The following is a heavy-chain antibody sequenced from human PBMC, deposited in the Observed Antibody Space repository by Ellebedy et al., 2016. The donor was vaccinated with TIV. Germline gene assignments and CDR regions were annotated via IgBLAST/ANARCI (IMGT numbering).Heavy chain of an antibody. CDR3: ARGSQFRNWLDP. CDR1: GFTFSSYG. J-gene: IGHJ5*02. V-gene: IGHV3-33*01. Sequence: GESPKISXAASGFTFSSYGMHWVRQAPGKGLEWVAVIWYDGSYKYYLDSVKGRFTISRDNSKNTLYLQMNSLRVEDTAVYYCARGSQFRNWLDPWGQGTLVTVSS. D-gene: IGHD1-26*01. CDR2: IWYDGSYK.